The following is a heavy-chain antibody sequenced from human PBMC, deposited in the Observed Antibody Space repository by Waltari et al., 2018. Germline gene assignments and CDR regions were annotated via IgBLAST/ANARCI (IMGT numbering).Heavy chain of an antibody. CDR2: FDPEDGET. J-gene: IGHJ4*02. Sequence: QVQLVQSGSELKKPGASVKVSCKASGYTFTELSMHWVRQAPGKGLEWMGGFDPEDGETIYAQKFQGRVTMTEDTSTDTAYMELSSLRSEDTAVYYCATLVVPAATMLPFDYWGQGTLVTVSS. D-gene: IGHD2-2*01. CDR1: GYTFTELS. CDR3: ATLVVPAATMLPFDY. V-gene: IGHV1-24*01.